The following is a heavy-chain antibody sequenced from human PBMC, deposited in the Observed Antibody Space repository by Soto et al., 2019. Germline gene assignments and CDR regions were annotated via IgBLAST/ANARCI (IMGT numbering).Heavy chain of an antibody. J-gene: IGHJ6*02. V-gene: IGHV1-2*04. CDR1: GYSFTDYH. Sequence: GASVKVSCKASGYSFTDYHIHWVRQAPGQGLEWLGRINPKSGGTSTAQKFQGWVTMTTDTSISTASMELTRLTSDDTAIHYCARGDSTDCSYGVCSFFYNHDMDVWGQGTTVTVSS. D-gene: IGHD2-8*01. CDR2: INPKSGGT. CDR3: ARGDSTDCSYGVCSFFYNHDMDV.